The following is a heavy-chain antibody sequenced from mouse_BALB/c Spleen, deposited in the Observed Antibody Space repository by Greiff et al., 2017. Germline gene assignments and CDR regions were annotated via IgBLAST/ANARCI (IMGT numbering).Heavy chain of an antibody. Sequence: EVHLVESGGGLVKLGGSLKLSCAASGFTFSSYYMSWVRQTPEKRLELVAAINSNGGSTYYPDTVKGRFTISRDNAKNTLYLQMSSLKSEDTALYYCARRGTATSYFDYWGQGTTLTVSS. D-gene: IGHD1-2*01. CDR3: ARRGTATSYFDY. CDR2: INSNGGST. V-gene: IGHV5-6-2*01. CDR1: GFTFSSYY. J-gene: IGHJ2*01.